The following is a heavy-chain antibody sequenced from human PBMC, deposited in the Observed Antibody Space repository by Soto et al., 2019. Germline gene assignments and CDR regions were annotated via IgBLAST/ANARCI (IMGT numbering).Heavy chain of an antibody. CDR1: GFTFSSYA. Sequence: HPGGSLRLSCAASGFTFSSYAMSWVRQAPGKGLEWVSAISGSGGSTYYANSVKGRFTISRDNSKNTLYLQMNSLRAEDTAVYYCAKDLMRWLQLYDYWGQGTLVTVSS. D-gene: IGHD5-12*01. V-gene: IGHV3-23*01. CDR3: AKDLMRWLQLYDY. J-gene: IGHJ4*02. CDR2: ISGSGGST.